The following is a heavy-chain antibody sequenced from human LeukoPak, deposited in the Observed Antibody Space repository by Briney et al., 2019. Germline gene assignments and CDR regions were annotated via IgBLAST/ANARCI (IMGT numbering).Heavy chain of an antibody. CDR2: INHSGST. V-gene: IGHV4-34*01. Sequence: SETLSLTCAVYGGSFSGYYWSWIRQPPGKGLEWIGEINHSGSTNYNPSLKSRVTISVDTSKNQFSLKLSSVTAADTAVYYCAREPLRFLYYWGQGTLVTVSS. J-gene: IGHJ4*02. CDR1: GGSFSGYY. CDR3: AREPLRFLYY. D-gene: IGHD3-3*01.